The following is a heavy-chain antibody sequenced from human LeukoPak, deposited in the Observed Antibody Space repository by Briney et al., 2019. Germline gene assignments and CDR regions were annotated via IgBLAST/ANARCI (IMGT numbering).Heavy chain of an antibody. J-gene: IGHJ4*02. Sequence: PSETLSLTCTVSGGSIINSSYYWAWIRQPPGKGLEWIGIIYYGGSTYYSPPLRSRVTISVDTSKNQFSLKLNSVTAADTAVYYCATYYAPGSSRFDYWGQGTLVTVSS. V-gene: IGHV4-39*01. CDR3: ATYYAPGSSRFDY. D-gene: IGHD3-10*01. CDR2: IYYGGST. CDR1: GGSIINSSYY.